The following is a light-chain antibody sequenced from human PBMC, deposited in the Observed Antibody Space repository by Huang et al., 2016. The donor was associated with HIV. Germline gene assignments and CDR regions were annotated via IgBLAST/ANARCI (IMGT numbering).Light chain of an antibody. CDR3: QQLNSYPLT. J-gene: IGKJ4*01. V-gene: IGKV1-9*01. CDR1: QSLNHY. Sequence: IQLTQSPSSLSASVGDRITITCRASQSLNHYLTWYQQKPGKAPKFLIYCASTLDTGVPSRFSGSGSGTDFTLTISRLQPEDFATYYCQQLNSYPLTFGGGTKVEIK. CDR2: CAS.